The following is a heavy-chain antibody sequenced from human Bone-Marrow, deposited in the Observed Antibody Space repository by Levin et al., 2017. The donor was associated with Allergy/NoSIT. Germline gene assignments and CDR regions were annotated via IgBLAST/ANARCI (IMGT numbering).Heavy chain of an antibody. V-gene: IGHV3-23*01. D-gene: IGHD2-21*02. CDR3: AKSGSAVTAKRFEY. CDR1: GFTFSSDA. CDR2: ISGGGGTT. Sequence: QAGGSLRLSCAASGFTFSSDAMTWVRQAPGKGLEWVSGISGGGGTTYYADSVKGRFTISRDNSKNTLYLQMSSLRAEDTAVYYCAKSGSAVTAKRFEYWGQGTLVTVSS. J-gene: IGHJ4*01.